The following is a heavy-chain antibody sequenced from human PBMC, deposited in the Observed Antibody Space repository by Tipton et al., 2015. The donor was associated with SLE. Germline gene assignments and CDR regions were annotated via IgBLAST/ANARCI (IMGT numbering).Heavy chain of an antibody. D-gene: IGHD3-3*01. Sequence: LRLSCTVSGGSISGYYWSWIRQPPGKGLEWIGYIHYAGNTNYNPSLKSRVTMSVDPSRNQFSLKLSSVTAADTAVYYCAREPIYWSGYPTYYFDYWGQGALVTVSS. CDR2: IHYAGNT. V-gene: IGHV4-59*01. CDR1: GGSISGYY. CDR3: AREPIYWSGYPTYYFDY. J-gene: IGHJ4*02.